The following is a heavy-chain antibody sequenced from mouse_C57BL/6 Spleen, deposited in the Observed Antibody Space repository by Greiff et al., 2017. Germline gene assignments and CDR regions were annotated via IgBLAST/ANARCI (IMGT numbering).Heavy chain of an antibody. D-gene: IGHD2-3*01. CDR2: IDPSDSYT. CDR1: GYTFTSYW. J-gene: IGHJ2*01. Sequence: VQLQQPGAELVRPGPSVKLSCKASGYTFTSYWMHWVKQRPGQGLEWIGVIDPSDSYTNYNQKFKGTATLTVDTSSSTAYMQLSSLTSEDSAVYYCASRGDGYFYWGQGTTLTVSS. CDR3: ASRGDGYFY. V-gene: IGHV1-59*01.